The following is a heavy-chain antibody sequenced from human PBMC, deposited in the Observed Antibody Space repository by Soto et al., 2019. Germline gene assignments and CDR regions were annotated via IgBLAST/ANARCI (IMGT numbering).Heavy chain of an antibody. Sequence: GGSLRLSCVSSGFTFSIYWMSWVRHAPGRGLEWVANIKQDGSEKYFVDSVKGRFTISRDNAKDSLHLLMNSLRAEDTAVYYCAREWRSPFCTGGSCYGIRGRGAFDIWGQGTMVTVSS. CDR3: AREWRSPFCTGGSCYGIRGRGAFDI. V-gene: IGHV3-7*03. CDR2: IKQDGSEK. J-gene: IGHJ3*02. CDR1: GFTFSIYW. D-gene: IGHD2-15*01.